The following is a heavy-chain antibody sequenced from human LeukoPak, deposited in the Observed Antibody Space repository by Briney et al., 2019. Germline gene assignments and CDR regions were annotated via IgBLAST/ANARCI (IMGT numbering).Heavy chain of an antibody. Sequence: SETLSLTCTVSGGSISSGGYYWSWIRQHPGKGLEWIGYIYYSGSTYYNPSLKSRVTISVDTSKNQFSLKVSSVTAADTAVYYCARDLGQGGSFDYWGQGALVTVSS. CDR3: ARDLGQGGSFDY. D-gene: IGHD2-15*01. CDR1: GGSISSGGYY. CDR2: IYYSGST. J-gene: IGHJ4*02. V-gene: IGHV4-31*03.